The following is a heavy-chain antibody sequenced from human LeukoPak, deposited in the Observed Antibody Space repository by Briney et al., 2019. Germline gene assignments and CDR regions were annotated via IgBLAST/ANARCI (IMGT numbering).Heavy chain of an antibody. V-gene: IGHV4-59*01. CDR2: IYYSGST. J-gene: IGHJ4*02. CDR3: AREGRIYCSSTSCYSYYFDY. CDR1: GGSISSYY. Sequence: SETLSLTCTVSGGSISSYYWSWIWQPPGKGLEWIGYIYYSGSTNYNPSLKSRVTISVDTSKNQFSLKLSSVTAADTAVYYCAREGRIYCSSTSCYSYYFDYWGQGTLVTVSS. D-gene: IGHD2-2*01.